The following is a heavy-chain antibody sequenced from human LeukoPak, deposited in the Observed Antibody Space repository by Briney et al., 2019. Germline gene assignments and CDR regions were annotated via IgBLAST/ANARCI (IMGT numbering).Heavy chain of an antibody. Sequence: GASVKVSCKASGYTFTSYGISWVRQAPGQGLESMGWISAYNGNTNYAQKLQGRVTMTTDTSTSTAYMELRSLRSDDTAAYYCARPYYDSSAPPYDYWGQGTLVTVSS. CDR1: GYTFTSYG. V-gene: IGHV1-18*01. CDR2: ISAYNGNT. J-gene: IGHJ4*02. CDR3: ARPYYDSSAPPYDY. D-gene: IGHD3-22*01.